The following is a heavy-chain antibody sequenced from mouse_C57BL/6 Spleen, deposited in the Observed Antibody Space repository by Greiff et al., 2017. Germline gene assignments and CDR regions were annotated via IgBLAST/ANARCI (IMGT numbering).Heavy chain of an antibody. J-gene: IGHJ2*01. CDR3: ARGSKRFDY. CDR1: GYTFTSYW. V-gene: IGHV1-55*01. Sequence: VQLVESGAELVKPGASVKMSCKASGYTFTSYWITWVKQRPGQGLEWIGDIYPGSGSTNYNEKFKSKATLTVDTSSSTAYMQLSSLTSEDSAVYYCARGSKRFDYWGQGTTLTVSS. CDR2: IYPGSGST. D-gene: IGHD2-5*01.